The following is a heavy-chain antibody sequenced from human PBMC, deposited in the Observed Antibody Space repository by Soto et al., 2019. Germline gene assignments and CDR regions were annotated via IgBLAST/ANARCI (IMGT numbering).Heavy chain of an antibody. J-gene: IGHJ3*02. CDR2: ISESGGNT. CDR1: GFTFRAYA. V-gene: IGHV3-23*01. Sequence: GGSLRLSCAASGFTFRAYALSWVRQAPGKGLEWVSAISESGGNTYYADSVKGRFTISRDNSKNTLYLQMNSLRAVDTAVYYCAKDKPGTTAFDIWGRGTLVTVSS. CDR3: AKDKPGTTAFDI. D-gene: IGHD1-1*01.